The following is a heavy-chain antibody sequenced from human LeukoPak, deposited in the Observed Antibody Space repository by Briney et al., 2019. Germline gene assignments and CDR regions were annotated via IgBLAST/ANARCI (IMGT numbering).Heavy chain of an antibody. CDR2: ISAYNGNT. V-gene: IGHV1-18*01. CDR3: ARCSPYYDILTGPLPNDY. CDR1: GYTFTSYG. D-gene: IGHD3-9*01. Sequence: ASVKVSCKASGYTFTSYGISWVRQAPGQGLEWMGWISAYNGNTNYAQKLQGRVTMTTDTSTSTAYMELRSLRSDDTAVYYCARCSPYYDILTGPLPNDYWGQGTLVTVSS. J-gene: IGHJ4*02.